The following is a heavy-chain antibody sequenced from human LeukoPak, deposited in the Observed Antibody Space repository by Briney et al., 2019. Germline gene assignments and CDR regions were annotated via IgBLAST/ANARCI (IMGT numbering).Heavy chain of an antibody. CDR3: TTNQVRFFSYYYMDV. D-gene: IGHD2/OR15-2a*01. CDR1: GFSFSDAW. V-gene: IGHV3-15*04. J-gene: IGHJ6*03. CDR2: IESKTDGGTV. Sequence: KPGGSLRLSCAASGFSFSDAWMSWVRQIPGKGLEWVGRIESKTDGGTVDYAAPVKGRFTISRNDSKNTLYLQMNSLKTEDTAVYYCTTNQVRFFSYYYMDVWGKGTTVTISS.